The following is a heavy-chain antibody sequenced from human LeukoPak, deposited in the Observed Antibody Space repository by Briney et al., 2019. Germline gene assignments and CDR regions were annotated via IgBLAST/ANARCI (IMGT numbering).Heavy chain of an antibody. CDR1: GGSISSTNW. CDR2: IYHSGST. V-gene: IGHV4-4*02. J-gene: IGHJ5*02. CDR3: ASTGYSGSSGWFDP. D-gene: IGHD1-26*01. Sequence: ASETLSLTCAVSGGSISSTNWWSWVRQPPGKGLEWIGEIYHSGSTNYNPSLKSRVTISVDKSKNQFSLKLSSVTAADTAVYYCASTGYSGSSGWFDPWGQGTLVTVSS.